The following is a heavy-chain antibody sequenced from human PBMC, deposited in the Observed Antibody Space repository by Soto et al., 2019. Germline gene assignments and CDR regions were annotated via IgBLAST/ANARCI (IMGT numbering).Heavy chain of an antibody. D-gene: IGHD2-2*01. CDR3: ARSSHKESWFDP. V-gene: IGHV4-4*07. CDR1: GGSVSNFY. CDR2: IYSSGGT. Sequence: SETLSHTCTVSGGSVSNFYLNWIRQPAGKGLEWIGRIYSSGGTNYNPSLRSRVTMSVDTSKNQFSLKLNSVTAADTAVYYCARSSHKESWFDPWGQGTLVTVSS. J-gene: IGHJ5*02.